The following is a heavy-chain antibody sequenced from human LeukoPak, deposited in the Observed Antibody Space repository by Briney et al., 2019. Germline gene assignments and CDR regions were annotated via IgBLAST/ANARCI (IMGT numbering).Heavy chain of an antibody. V-gene: IGHV1-69*04. J-gene: IGHJ4*02. Sequence: SVKVSCTASGGTFSSYAISWVRQAPGQGLEWMGRIIPIFGIANYAQKFQGRVTITADKATSTAYMELSSLRSEDTAVYYCARRDYGGSNDYWGQGTLVTVSS. CDR2: IIPIFGIA. CDR3: ARRDYGGSNDY. D-gene: IGHD4-23*01. CDR1: GGTFSSYA.